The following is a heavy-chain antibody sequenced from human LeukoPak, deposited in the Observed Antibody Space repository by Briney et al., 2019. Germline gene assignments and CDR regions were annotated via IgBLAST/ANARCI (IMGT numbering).Heavy chain of an antibody. D-gene: IGHD2-2*01. CDR1: GFTFSSYA. CDR3: ARDKAVVVPAYFDY. Sequence: GGSLRLSCAASGFTFSSYAMHWVRQAPGKGLEWVAVISYDGSNKYYADSVKGRFTISRDNSKNTLYLQMNGLRAEDTAVYYCARDKAVVVPAYFDYWGQGTLVTVSS. V-gene: IGHV3-30*04. J-gene: IGHJ4*02. CDR2: ISYDGSNK.